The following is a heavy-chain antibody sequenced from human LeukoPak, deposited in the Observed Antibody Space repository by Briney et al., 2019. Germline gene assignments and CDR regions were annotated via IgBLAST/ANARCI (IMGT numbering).Heavy chain of an antibody. CDR3: AKLLYDPFGGAFNN. Sequence: GGSLRLSCTTSGFIFSSYGMTWVRQTPGKGLEWVSAVSGSGGGTYYADSVKGRFTISRDNTKNTLYLRLNSLRAEDTAVYYCAKLLYDPFGGAFNNWGQGTLVTVSS. CDR1: GFIFSSYG. J-gene: IGHJ4*02. CDR2: VSGSGGGT. V-gene: IGHV3-23*01. D-gene: IGHD3-10*01.